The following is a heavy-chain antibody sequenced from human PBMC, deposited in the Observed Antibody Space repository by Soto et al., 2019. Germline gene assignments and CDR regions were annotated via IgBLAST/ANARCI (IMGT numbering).Heavy chain of an antibody. CDR2: IYYSGST. CDR1: GGSISSSSYY. Sequence: QLQLQESGPGLVKPSETLSLTCTVSGGSISSSSYYWGWIRQPPGKGLEWIGSIYYSGSTYYNPSLKSRVTISVDTSKNQFSLKLSSVTAADTAVYYCARREYYGSGNKRYYFDYWGQGTLVTVSS. CDR3: ARREYYGSGNKRYYFDY. D-gene: IGHD3-10*01. J-gene: IGHJ4*02. V-gene: IGHV4-39*01.